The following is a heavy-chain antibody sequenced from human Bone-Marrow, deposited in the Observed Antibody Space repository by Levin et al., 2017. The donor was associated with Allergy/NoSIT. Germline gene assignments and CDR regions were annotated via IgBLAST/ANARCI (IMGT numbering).Heavy chain of an antibody. D-gene: IGHD3-22*01. CDR3: AKSSDSSGDDYDS. CDR1: GASISRTSYY. V-gene: IGHV4-39*07. J-gene: IGHJ4*02. Sequence: SSETLSLICSVSGASISRTSYYWGWIRQPPGTGLEWLGSVSYKGRTYYKPSLRGRVTISADMSQNHFSMRLSSVTAADTAVYFCAKSSDSSGDDYDSWGQGTLVTVSS. CDR2: VSYKGRT.